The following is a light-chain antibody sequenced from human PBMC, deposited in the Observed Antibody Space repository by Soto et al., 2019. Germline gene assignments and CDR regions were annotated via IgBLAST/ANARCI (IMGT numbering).Light chain of an antibody. Sequence: EIEMTQSPATLSVSPGERATLSCRASQSVTSNLAWYQQKPGQAPRLLIYGASTRATGFPARFSGSGCGTEFTLTISSLQSEDFAVYYCQQYDNWPRTFGQGTKVEIK. CDR3: QQYDNWPRT. J-gene: IGKJ1*01. CDR2: GAS. CDR1: QSVTSN. V-gene: IGKV3-15*01.